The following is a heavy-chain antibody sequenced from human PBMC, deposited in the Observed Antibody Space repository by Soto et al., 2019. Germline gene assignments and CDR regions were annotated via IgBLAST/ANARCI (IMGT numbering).Heavy chain of an antibody. V-gene: IGHV4-31*03. CDR2: IYYSGST. J-gene: IGHJ6*02. CDR3: ARDWGGNSRHYYGMDV. D-gene: IGHD2-21*02. CDR1: GGSISSGGYY. Sequence: QVQLQESGPGLVKPSQTLSLTCTVSGGSISSGGYYWSWIRQHPGKGLEWIGYIYYSGSTYYNPSLKSRVTISVDTSKNQFSLKLSSVTAADTAVYYCARDWGGNSRHYYGMDVWGQGTTVTVSS.